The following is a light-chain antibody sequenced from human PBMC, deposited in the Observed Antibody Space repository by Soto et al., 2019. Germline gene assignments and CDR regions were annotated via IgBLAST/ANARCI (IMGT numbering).Light chain of an antibody. CDR2: EVS. Sequence: QSVLTQPASVSGSPGQSITISCTGTSSDVGGYNYVSWYQQHPGKAPKLMIYEVSNRPSGVSNRFSGSKSGNTASLTISGLQAEDEADYYCSSYTSSSTPVFGGGTPLTVL. CDR3: SSYTSSSTPV. J-gene: IGLJ2*01. CDR1: SSDVGGYNY. V-gene: IGLV2-14*01.